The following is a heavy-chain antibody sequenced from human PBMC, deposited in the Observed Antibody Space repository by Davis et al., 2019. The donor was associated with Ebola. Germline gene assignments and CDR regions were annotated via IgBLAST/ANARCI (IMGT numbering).Heavy chain of an antibody. D-gene: IGHD5-12*01. CDR3: ARDNKVATTNDAFDI. CDR2: IDDSGNT. CDR1: GPSITYHY. J-gene: IGHJ3*02. V-gene: IGHV4-59*11. Sequence: SETLSLTCTVSGPSITYHYWTWVRQAPGKGLEWIGHIDDSGNTEYSPSLKSRVTISRDTSKNQFSLRVSSVTTADTAIYYCARDNKVATTNDAFDIWGQGTMVTVSS.